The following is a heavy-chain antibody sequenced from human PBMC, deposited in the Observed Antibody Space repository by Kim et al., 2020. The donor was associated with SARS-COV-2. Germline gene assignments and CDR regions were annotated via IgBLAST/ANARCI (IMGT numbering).Heavy chain of an antibody. V-gene: IGHV4-39*07. Sequence: SQTLSLTCTVSGGSISSSGYYWAWIRQPPGKGLEWIGSINYSGNTYYNPSLKSRVTISEDTSKNQFSVKLYSATAADTAVYYCGRVPYYGESTSSFDYWG. D-gene: IGHD4-17*01. CDR1: GGSISSSGYY. J-gene: IGHJ4*01. CDR2: INYSGNT. CDR3: GRVPYYGESTSSFDY.